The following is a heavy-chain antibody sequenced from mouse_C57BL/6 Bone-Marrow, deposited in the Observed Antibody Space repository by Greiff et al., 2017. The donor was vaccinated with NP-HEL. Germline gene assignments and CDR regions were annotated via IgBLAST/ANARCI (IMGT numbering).Heavy chain of an antibody. CDR3: ARDADYDGYHWYFDV. J-gene: IGHJ1*03. CDR1: GFTFSDFY. Sequence: EVKLMESGGGLVQSGRSLRLSCATSGFTFSDFYMEWVRQAPGKGLEWIAASRNKANDYTTEYSASVKGRFIVSRDTSQSILYLQMNALIAEDTAIYYCARDADYDGYHWYFDVWGTGTTVTVSS. V-gene: IGHV7-1*01. D-gene: IGHD2-3*01. CDR2: SRNKANDYTT.